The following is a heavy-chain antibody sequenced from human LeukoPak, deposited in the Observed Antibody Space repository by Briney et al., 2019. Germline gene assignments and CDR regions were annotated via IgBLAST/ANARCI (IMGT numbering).Heavy chain of an antibody. CDR1: GYTFTGYY. D-gene: IGHD4-23*01. CDR2: INPNSGNT. V-gene: IGHV1-2*02. J-gene: IGHJ5*02. Sequence: GASVKVSCKASGYTFTGYYMHWVRQAPGQGLEWMGWINPNSGNTGYAQKFQGRVTMTRDMSTSTDYMELSSLRSEDTAVYYCARDNSVEDTAWWFDPWGQGTLVTVSS. CDR3: ARDNSVEDTAWWFDP.